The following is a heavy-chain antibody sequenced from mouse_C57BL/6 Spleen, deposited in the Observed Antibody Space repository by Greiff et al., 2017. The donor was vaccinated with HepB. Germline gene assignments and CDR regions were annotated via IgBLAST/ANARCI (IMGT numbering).Heavy chain of an antibody. CDR3: ARSYYSNYGYFDY. J-gene: IGHJ2*01. CDR1: GFSLTSYG. Sequence: VKLMESGPGLVQPSQTLSITCTVSGFSLTSYGVHWVRQSPGKGLEWLGVIWSGGSTNYNAAFISRLSISKDNSKSQVFFKMNSLQADDTAIYYCARSYYSNYGYFDYWGQGTTLTVSS. V-gene: IGHV2-2*01. D-gene: IGHD2-5*01. CDR2: IWSGGST.